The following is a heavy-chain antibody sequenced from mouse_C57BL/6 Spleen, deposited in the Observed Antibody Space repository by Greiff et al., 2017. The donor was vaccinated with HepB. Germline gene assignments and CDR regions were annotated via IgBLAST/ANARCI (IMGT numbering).Heavy chain of an antibody. V-gene: IGHV2-2*01. CDR1: GFSLTSYG. J-gene: IGHJ2*01. D-gene: IGHD1-3*01. CDR3: ARIGKNGIYYFDY. CDR2: IWSGGST. Sequence: VKLMESGPGLVQPSQSLSITCTVSGFSLTSYGVHWVRQSPGKGLEWLGVIWSGGSTDYNAAFISRLSISKDNSKSQVFFKMNSLQADDTAIYYCARIGKNGIYYFDYWGQGTTLTVSS.